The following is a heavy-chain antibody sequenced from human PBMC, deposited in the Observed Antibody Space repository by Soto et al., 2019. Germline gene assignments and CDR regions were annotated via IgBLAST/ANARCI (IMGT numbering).Heavy chain of an antibody. J-gene: IGHJ5*02. V-gene: IGHV4-61*01. D-gene: IGHD2-8*02. Sequence: QVQLQESGPGLVKPSETLSLTCTVSGGSVSSGSYYWSWIRQPPGKGLEWIGYMFHGGSTNYNPSLKSRVTISVDTSKNQFSLKLSSVTAADTAVYYCARVWSNWFDPWGQGTLVTVSS. CDR1: GGSVSSGSYY. CDR3: ARVWSNWFDP. CDR2: MFHGGST.